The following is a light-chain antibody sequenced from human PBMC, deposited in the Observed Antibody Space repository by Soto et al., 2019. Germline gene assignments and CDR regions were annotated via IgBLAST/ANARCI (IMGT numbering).Light chain of an antibody. CDR3: QQSGSSPGT. CDR1: QSISSY. CDR2: GAS. V-gene: IGKV3-20*01. J-gene: IGKJ2*01. Sequence: EIVLTQSPGTLSLSPGERATLSCRASQSISSYLAWYQQKPGQAPRLLIYGASSRATGIPDRFSGSGSGTDFSLTITRLEPADFAVYYCQQSGSSPGTFGQGTKLEIK.